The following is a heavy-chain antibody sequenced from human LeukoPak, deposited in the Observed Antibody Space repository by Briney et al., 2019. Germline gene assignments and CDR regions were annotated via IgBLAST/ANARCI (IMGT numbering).Heavy chain of an antibody. V-gene: IGHV1-24*01. CDR3: ATDLTQSVAGTPFDY. CDR2: FDPEDGET. D-gene: IGHD6-19*01. Sequence: ASVEVSCKVFGYTLTKLSLHWVRQAPGKGLEWMGGFDPEDGETIYAQKLQGRVTMTEDTSTDTAYMELNSLRFEDTAVYYCATDLTQSVAGTPFDYWGQGTLVTVSS. J-gene: IGHJ4*02. CDR1: GYTLTKLS.